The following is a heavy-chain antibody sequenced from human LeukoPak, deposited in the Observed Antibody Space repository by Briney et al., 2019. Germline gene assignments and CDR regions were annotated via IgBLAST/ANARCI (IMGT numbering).Heavy chain of an antibody. V-gene: IGHV4-59*12. CDR2: IYYSGST. Sequence: SETLSLTCTVSGGSISSYYWSWIRQPPGKGLEWIGYIYYSGSTNYNPSLKSRVTISVDTSKNQFSLKLSSVTAADTAVYYCARDYYGSGSYDYWGQGTLVTVSS. CDR3: ARDYYGSGSYDY. CDR1: GGSISSYY. J-gene: IGHJ4*02. D-gene: IGHD3-10*01.